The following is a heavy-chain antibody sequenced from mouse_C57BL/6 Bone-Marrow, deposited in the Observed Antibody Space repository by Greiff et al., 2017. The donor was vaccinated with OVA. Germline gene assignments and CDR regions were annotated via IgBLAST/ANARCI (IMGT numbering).Heavy chain of an antibody. CDR3: ARPDYYGSY. Sequence: DVHLVESGGDLVKPGGSLKLSCAASGFTFSSYGMSWVRQTPDKRLEWVATISSGGSYTYYPDSVKGRFTISSDNAKNTLYLQMSSLKSEDTAMYYCARPDYYGSYWGQGTLVTVSA. V-gene: IGHV5-6*01. D-gene: IGHD1-1*01. CDR2: ISSGGSYT. CDR1: GFTFSSYG. J-gene: IGHJ3*01.